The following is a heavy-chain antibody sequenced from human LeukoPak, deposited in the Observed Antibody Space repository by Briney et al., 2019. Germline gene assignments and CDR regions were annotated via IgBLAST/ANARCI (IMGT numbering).Heavy chain of an antibody. Sequence: SATLSLTCTVSGGSISSYYWSWIRQPPGKGLEWIGYIYTSGSTDYNPSLKSRVTISVDTSKNQFSLELSSVTAADTAVYYCARHDPHYGGIGYWGQGTLVTVSS. V-gene: IGHV4-4*09. CDR3: ARHDPHYGGIGY. CDR2: IYTSGST. J-gene: IGHJ4*02. D-gene: IGHD4-23*01. CDR1: GGSISSYY.